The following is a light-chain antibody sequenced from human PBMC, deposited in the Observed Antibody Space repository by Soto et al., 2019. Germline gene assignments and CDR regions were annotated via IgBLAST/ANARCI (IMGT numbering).Light chain of an antibody. J-gene: IGKJ4*01. CDR2: DAS. CDR3: QQRTNWPLT. CDR1: QSVSSY. Sequence: EIVLTQSPATLSLSPGERATLSCRASQSVSSYLAWYQQKAGQVPRLLIYDASNRATCIPARFSGSGSGTDFTLTISSLEPEDFAVYYCQQRTNWPLTFGGGTKVEIK. V-gene: IGKV3-11*01.